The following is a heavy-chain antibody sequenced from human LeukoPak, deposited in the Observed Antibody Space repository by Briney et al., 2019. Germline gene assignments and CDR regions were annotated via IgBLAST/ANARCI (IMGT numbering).Heavy chain of an antibody. D-gene: IGHD3-10*01. J-gene: IGHJ4*02. Sequence: ASVKVSCKASEYTFTSYDISWVRQAPGQGLEWMGWISAYNGNTNYAQKLQGRVTMTTDTSTSTAYMELRSLRSDDTAVYYCARDPAGYGSGDYDYWGQGTLVTVSS. CDR3: ARDPAGYGSGDYDY. CDR2: ISAYNGNT. CDR1: EYTFTSYD. V-gene: IGHV1-18*01.